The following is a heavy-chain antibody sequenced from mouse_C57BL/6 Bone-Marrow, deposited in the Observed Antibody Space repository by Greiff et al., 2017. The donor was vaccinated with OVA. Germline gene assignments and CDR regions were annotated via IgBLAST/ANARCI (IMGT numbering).Heavy chain of an antibody. D-gene: IGHD2-2*01. V-gene: IGHV1-53*01. CDR1: GYTFPSYW. CDR2: INPSNGGT. Sequence: QVQLQQPGTELVKPGASVKLSCKASGYTFPSYWMHWVKQRPGQGLEWIGNINPSNGGTNYNEKFKSKATLTVDKSSSTAYMQLSSLTSEDSAVYYCARYGYDGKNYFDYWGQGTTLTVSS. CDR3: ARYGYDGKNYFDY. J-gene: IGHJ2*01.